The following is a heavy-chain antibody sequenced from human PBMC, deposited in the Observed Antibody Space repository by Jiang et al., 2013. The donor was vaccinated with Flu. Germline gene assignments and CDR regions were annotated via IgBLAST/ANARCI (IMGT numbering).Heavy chain of an antibody. D-gene: IGHD3-3*01. CDR3: ARQWPSIPFRAGVFDY. V-gene: IGHV4-39*01. Sequence: VTCTVSGDSISSSSYTGAGSASPQGGDWSGLGVCIIVPSTYYNPSLKSRVTISVDTSKNQFXLKMNSVTAADTAVYYCARQWPSIPFRAGVFDYWGQGALVTVSS. J-gene: IGHJ4*02. CDR2: CIIVPST. CDR1: GDSISSSSYT.